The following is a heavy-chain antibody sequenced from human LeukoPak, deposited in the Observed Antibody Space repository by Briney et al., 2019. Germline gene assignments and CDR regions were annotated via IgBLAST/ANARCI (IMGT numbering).Heavy chain of an antibody. Sequence: GGSLRLSCAASGFTFSSYAMSWVRQAPGKGLGWVSAISGNGDITYYTDSVKGRITISRDNSKNTLYLQMNSLRAEDTAVYYCAKVTGGNMITYGGLDYWGQGTLVTVSS. D-gene: IGHD3-16*01. CDR3: AKVTGGNMITYGGLDY. CDR1: GFTFSSYA. V-gene: IGHV3-23*01. CDR2: ISGNGDIT. J-gene: IGHJ4*02.